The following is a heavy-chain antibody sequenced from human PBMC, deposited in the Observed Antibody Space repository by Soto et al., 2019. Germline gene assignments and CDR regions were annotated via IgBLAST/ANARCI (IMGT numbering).Heavy chain of an antibody. D-gene: IGHD1-1*01. V-gene: IGHV4-59*01. CDR1: GGPISSYY. J-gene: IGHJ4*01. CDR3: AXXGGXGIDSYFXY. CDR2: IYYSGST. Sequence: SETLSLTCTVSGGPISSYYWSWIRQPPGKGLEWIGYIYYSGSTNYNPSLKSRVTISVDTSKNQFSLKLSSVTAADTAVYYCAXXGGXGIDSYFXYWGXGXXV.